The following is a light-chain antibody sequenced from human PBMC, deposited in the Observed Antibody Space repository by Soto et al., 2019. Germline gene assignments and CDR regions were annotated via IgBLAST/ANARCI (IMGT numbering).Light chain of an antibody. CDR2: AAS. Sequence: DIQMTQSPAALSASVGDRVTITCRASQSISSYLNWYQQKPGKAPKLLIYAASSLQSGVPSRFSGSGSGTDFTLTISNLQPEDFATYYCQQCYSTPRTFGQGTKVDI. CDR1: QSISSY. V-gene: IGKV1-39*01. CDR3: QQCYSTPRT. J-gene: IGKJ1*01.